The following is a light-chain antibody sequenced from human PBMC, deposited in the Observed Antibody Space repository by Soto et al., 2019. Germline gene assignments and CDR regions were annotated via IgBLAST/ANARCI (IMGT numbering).Light chain of an antibody. CDR1: NSNIGAGYD. CDR3: QSYDSSLSGWV. Sequence: QSVLTQPPSVSGAPGQRVTISCTGYNSNIGAGYDVHWYQQLPGTAPKLLIYGNSNRPSWVPDRFSASKSGTSASLAITGLQAEDEADYYCQSYDSSLSGWVLGGGTKVTVL. V-gene: IGLV1-40*01. CDR2: GNS. J-gene: IGLJ3*02.